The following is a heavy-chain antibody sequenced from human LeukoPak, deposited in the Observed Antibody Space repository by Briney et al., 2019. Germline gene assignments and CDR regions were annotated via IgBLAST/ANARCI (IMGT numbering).Heavy chain of an antibody. V-gene: IGHV1-2*02. CDR3: AREEYGFDP. D-gene: IGHD2-2*01. CDR1: GYTFTGYY. Sequence: ASVKVSCKASGYTFTGYYMHWVRQPPGQGLEWMGWINPKSGGTNYAQKFQGRVTVTRDTSIHTAYMELSRLRSDDTAVYYCAREEYGFDPWGQGTLVTVSS. CDR2: INPKSGGT. J-gene: IGHJ5*02.